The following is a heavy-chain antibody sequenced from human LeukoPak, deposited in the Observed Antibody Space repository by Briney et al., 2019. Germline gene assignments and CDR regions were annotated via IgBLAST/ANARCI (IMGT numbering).Heavy chain of an antibody. V-gene: IGHV4-39*07. CDR1: GASISSGSNY. CDR2: IYSSGST. Sequence: SETLSLTCSVSGASISSGSNYWGWIRQPPGKTLEWIGSIYSSGSTYYNPSLKSRVTISVDTSKNQFSVKLSSVTAADTAVYYCARTHFWFDPWGQGTLVTVSS. J-gene: IGHJ5*02. CDR3: ARTHFWFDP.